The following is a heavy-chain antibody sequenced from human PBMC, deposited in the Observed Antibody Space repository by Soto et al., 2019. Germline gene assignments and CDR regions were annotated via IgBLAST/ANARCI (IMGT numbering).Heavy chain of an antibody. D-gene: IGHD5-12*01. CDR2: INSNGGST. Sequence: GGSLRLSCAASGFTFSRYAMYWVRQAPGKGLEYVSAINSNGGSTYYVNSVKGRFTISRDNSKNTLYLQMGSLRAEDMAVYYCARGSGYDFDYWGQGALVTVSS. V-gene: IGHV3-64*01. J-gene: IGHJ4*02. CDR1: GFTFSRYA. CDR3: ARGSGYDFDY.